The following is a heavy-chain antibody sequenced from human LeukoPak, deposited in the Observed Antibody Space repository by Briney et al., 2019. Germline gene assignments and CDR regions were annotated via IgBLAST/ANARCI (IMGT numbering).Heavy chain of an antibody. D-gene: IGHD3-22*01. CDR3: AKDMDYDDVSGYYWGFDY. CDR1: GFTFNNYG. CDR2: IRYDGNKK. Sequence: GGSLRLSCAASGFTFNNYGIHWVRQAPGKGLELVAFIRYDGNKKYYTDSVKGRFTISRDNSKNTLYLQMNSLRAEDTAVYYCAKDMDYDDVSGYYWGFDYWGQGTLVTVSS. V-gene: IGHV3-30*02. J-gene: IGHJ4*02.